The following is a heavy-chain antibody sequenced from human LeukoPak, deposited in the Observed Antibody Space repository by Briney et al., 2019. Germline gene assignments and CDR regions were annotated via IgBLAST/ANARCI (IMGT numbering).Heavy chain of an antibody. Sequence: SETLSLTCAVYGGSFSGYYWSWIRQPPGKGLEWIGEINHSGSTNYNPSLKSRVTISVDTSKNQFSLKLSSVTAADTAVYYCARESSSDKHLDYWGQGTLVTVSS. D-gene: IGHD6-25*01. CDR2: INHSGST. J-gene: IGHJ4*02. CDR1: GGSFSGYY. V-gene: IGHV4-34*01. CDR3: ARESSSDKHLDY.